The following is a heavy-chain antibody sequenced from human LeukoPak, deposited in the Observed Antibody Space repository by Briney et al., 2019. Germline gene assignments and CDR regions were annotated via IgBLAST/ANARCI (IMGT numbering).Heavy chain of an antibody. CDR2: MCGTAGCT. Sequence: PGGSLRLSCAASGFTFSNYGMHWVRQAPGKGLEWVASMCGTAGCTFYPDSVKGRFTISRDNSKNVLYLRMNSLTAEDTAIYYCAKDRPNFHENSGHYYRRDGDSWGQGTLVTVSS. CDR3: AKDRPNFHENSGHYYRRDGDS. J-gene: IGHJ5*01. V-gene: IGHV3-23*01. D-gene: IGHD3-22*01. CDR1: GFTFSNYG.